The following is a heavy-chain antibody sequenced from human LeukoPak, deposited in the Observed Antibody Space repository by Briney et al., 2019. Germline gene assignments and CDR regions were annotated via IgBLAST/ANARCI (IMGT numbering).Heavy chain of an antibody. Sequence: GASGNVSCKASGFTFTSSAVQWVRQARGQRLEWIGWIVGGSGNTNYAQKFQERVTITRDMSTSTGYMELSSLRSEDTAVYYCAAGLGESSGYYYVFGLSWGQGTLVTVSS. CDR3: AAGLGESSGYYYVFGLS. J-gene: IGHJ5*02. V-gene: IGHV1-58*01. CDR1: GFTFTSSA. CDR2: IVGGSGNT. D-gene: IGHD3-22*01.